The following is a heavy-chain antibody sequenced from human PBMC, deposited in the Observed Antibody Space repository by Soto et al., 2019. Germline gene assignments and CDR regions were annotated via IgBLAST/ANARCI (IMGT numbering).Heavy chain of an antibody. V-gene: IGHV3-7*01. CDR1: GFTFSSYW. Sequence: GGSLRLSCTVSGFTFSSYWMNWLRQAPGKGLEWVANIKADGSEKYHVDSVRGRFTISRDNAKNSLYLQMDSLRVEDTAVYYCARVSLRITKDVWGKGTTVTVSS. CDR2: IKADGSEK. CDR3: ARVSLRITKDV. D-gene: IGHD3-3*01. J-gene: IGHJ6*04.